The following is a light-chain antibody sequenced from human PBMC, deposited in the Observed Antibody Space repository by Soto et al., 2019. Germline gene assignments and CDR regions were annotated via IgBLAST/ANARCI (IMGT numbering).Light chain of an antibody. J-gene: IGKJ4*01. CDR2: GAS. Sequence: EIMVKMSPGTVSLSKKERATLYCRASQSVSTNYLAWYQQKPGQAPRLLIYGASSRASGIPDRFSGSWSGTDFTLTISRLEPEDCVVYYCPVYGSPLLTSGGGTKVDIK. V-gene: IGKV3-20*01. CDR1: QSVSTNY. CDR3: PVYGSPLLT.